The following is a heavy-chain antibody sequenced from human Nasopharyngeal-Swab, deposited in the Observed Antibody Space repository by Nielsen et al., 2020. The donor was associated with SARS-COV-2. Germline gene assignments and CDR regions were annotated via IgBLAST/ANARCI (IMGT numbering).Heavy chain of an antibody. CDR1: GGSHNRGGYY. J-gene: IGHJ6*02. CDR3: ARDGYGSGGMDV. CDR2: IYYSGST. D-gene: IGHD3-10*01. V-gene: IGHV4-31*03. Sequence: TLSLPSPFSGGSHNRGGYYWSWIRQHPGKGLEWIGYIYYSGSTYYNPSLKSRVTISVDTSKNQFSLKLSSVTAADTAVYYCARDGYGSGGMDVWGQGTTVTVSS.